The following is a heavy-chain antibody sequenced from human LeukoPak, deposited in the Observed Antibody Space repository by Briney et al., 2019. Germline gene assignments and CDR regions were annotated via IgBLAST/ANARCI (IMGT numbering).Heavy chain of an antibody. CDR2: IYYSGST. CDR1: GGSISSGDYY. CDR3: ARDGRMAVAGSFDY. V-gene: IGHV4-30-4*01. J-gene: IGHJ4*02. Sequence: SETLSLTCTVSGGSISSGDYYWSWIRQPPGKGLEWIGYIYYSGSTYYNPSLKSRVTISVDTSKNQFSLKLSPVTAADTAVYYCARDGRMAVAGSFDYWGQGTLVTVSS. D-gene: IGHD6-19*01.